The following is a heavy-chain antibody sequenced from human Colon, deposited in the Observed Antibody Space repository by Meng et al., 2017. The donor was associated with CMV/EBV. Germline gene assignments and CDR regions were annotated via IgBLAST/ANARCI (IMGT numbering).Heavy chain of an antibody. CDR1: GFNFSSHG. V-gene: IGHV3-21*01. J-gene: IGHJ6*02. CDR3: ARDSGVYPELDYYYYGMDV. Sequence: GESLRLSCAASGFNFSSHGMNWVRRAPGKGLEWVSSISISGSFKNYAGAVRGRFTISRDNAKNSLFLQMNSLRVEDMGVYYCARDSGVYPELDYYYYGMDVWGQGTTVTVSS. CDR2: ISISGSFK. D-gene: IGHD5/OR15-5a*01.